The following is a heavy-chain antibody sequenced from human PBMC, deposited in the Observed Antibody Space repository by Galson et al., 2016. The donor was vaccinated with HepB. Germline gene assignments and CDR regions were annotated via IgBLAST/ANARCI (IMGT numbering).Heavy chain of an antibody. J-gene: IGHJ4*02. CDR1: GGSFSDYY. V-gene: IGHV4-34*01. CDR2: INQSGST. D-gene: IGHD3-3*01. Sequence: SETLSLTCAVSGGSFSDYYCNWIRQPPGKGLEWIGQINQSGSTNYNPSLKSRVTISVDTSTNQFSLELSSLTSDDTGVYFCARQKIGVVVMDSWGRGTLVTVSS. CDR3: ARQKIGVVVMDS.